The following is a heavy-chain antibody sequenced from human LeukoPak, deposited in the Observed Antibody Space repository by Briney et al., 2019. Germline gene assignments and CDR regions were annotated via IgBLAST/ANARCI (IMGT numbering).Heavy chain of an antibody. CDR2: IKVDGSEK. CDR3: ARGLPYYDV. D-gene: IGHD3-10*02. CDR1: GFTYSIYW. Sequence: GGSLRLSCAASGFTYSIYWMSWVRQAPGKGLEWVANIKVDGSEKYYADSVKGRFTISRDNAKNSLYLQMNSLRAEDTAVYYCARGLPYYDVWGQGTLVTVSS. J-gene: IGHJ4*02. V-gene: IGHV3-7*01.